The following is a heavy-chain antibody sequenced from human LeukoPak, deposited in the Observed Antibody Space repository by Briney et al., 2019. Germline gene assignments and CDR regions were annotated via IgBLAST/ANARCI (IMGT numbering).Heavy chain of an antibody. Sequence: PSETLSLTCTVSGDSYSSSDYYWGWIRQPPGKGLEWIGTISYSGTTYYNPSLKSRVNISVDTSKSQFSLRVSSVTAADTAVYYCESHRFVDPKYFDYWGQGTLVNVSS. D-gene: IGHD3/OR15-3a*01. CDR2: ISYSGTT. J-gene: IGHJ4*02. CDR1: GDSYSSSDYY. V-gene: IGHV4-39*01. CDR3: ESHRFVDPKYFDY.